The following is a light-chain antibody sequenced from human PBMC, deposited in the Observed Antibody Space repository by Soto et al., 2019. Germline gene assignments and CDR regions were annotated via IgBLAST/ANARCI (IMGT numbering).Light chain of an antibody. CDR1: QSVSSSY. J-gene: IGKJ1*01. Sequence: PGPLSLSPGASAALACTPIQSVSSSYLAWYQQKPGQAPRLLIYGASSRATGIPDRFSGSGSGTDFTLTIRRLEPEDFAVYYCQQYGSSYPWTFGQGTKVDIK. CDR2: GAS. CDR3: QQYGSSYPWT. V-gene: IGKV3-20*01.